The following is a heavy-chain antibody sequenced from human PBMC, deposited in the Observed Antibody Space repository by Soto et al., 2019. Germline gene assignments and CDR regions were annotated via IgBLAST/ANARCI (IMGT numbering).Heavy chain of an antibody. CDR1: GYTFTSYP. CDR2: INAGNGDT. V-gene: IGHV1-3*01. CDR3: VRDWTHYDSSGPGDY. Sequence: ASVELSCKASGYTFTSYPMHWVRQAPGQGLEWMGWINAGNGDTKYSQKFQGRVTITRDTSAITAHMELSNLRSEDTAVYYCVRDWTHYDSSGPGDYWGQGTLVTVSS. D-gene: IGHD3-22*01. J-gene: IGHJ4*02.